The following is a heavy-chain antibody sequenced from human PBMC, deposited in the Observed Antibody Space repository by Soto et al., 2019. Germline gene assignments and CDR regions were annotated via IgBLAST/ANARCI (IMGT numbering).Heavy chain of an antibody. Sequence: RSLTCTVSGGSISSGDYYWSWIRQPPGRGLEWIGYIYYSGSTYYNPSLKSRLTISVDTSKNQFSLRLNSVTAADTAVYYCARASFMTTVTPFDYWGQGTLVTVSS. D-gene: IGHD4-17*01. CDR3: ARASFMTTVTPFDY. CDR1: GGSISSGDYY. CDR2: IYYSGST. J-gene: IGHJ4*02. V-gene: IGHV4-30-4*01.